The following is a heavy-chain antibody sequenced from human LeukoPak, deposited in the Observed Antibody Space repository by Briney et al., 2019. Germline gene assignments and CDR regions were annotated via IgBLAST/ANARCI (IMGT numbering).Heavy chain of an antibody. J-gene: IGHJ4*02. CDR3: ARGGAGMGSGYQTYYFDY. Sequence: PSETLSLTCAVYGGSFSGYYWSWIRQPPGKGLEWIGEINHSGSTNYNPSLKSRVTIPVDTSKNQFSLELSSVTAADTAVYYCARGGAGMGSGYQTYYFDYWGQGTLVTASS. D-gene: IGHD3-22*01. CDR1: GGSFSGYY. V-gene: IGHV4-34*01. CDR2: INHSGST.